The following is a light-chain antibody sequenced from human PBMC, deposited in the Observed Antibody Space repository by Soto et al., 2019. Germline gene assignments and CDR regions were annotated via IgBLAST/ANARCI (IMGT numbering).Light chain of an antibody. CDR2: GAS. Sequence: EIVITQSPATLSVPPGDRATLSCRASESVRSNLAWYQQKPGQAPRLLIYGASIRAADIPARFSGSGSGTEFTLTISTLQSEDFAVYYCQQYYDWPTITFGQGTRLE. V-gene: IGKV3-15*01. CDR3: QQYYDWPTIT. J-gene: IGKJ5*01. CDR1: ESVRSN.